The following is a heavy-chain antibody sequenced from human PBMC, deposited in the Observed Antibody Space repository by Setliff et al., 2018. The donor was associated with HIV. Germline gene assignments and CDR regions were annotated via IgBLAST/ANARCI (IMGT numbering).Heavy chain of an antibody. Sequence: PGGSLRLSCAASGFTFSSCSMNWVRQAPGKGLEWVGFISGNPYGGTTEYAASVKGRFTISRDDSKSIAYLQMNSLKTEDTAVYYCSRGELQFLEWSSSGDYYYYMDVWGKGTTVTVSS. CDR2: ISGNPYGGTT. CDR1: GFTFSSCS. J-gene: IGHJ6*03. CDR3: SRGELQFLEWSSSGDYYYYMDV. V-gene: IGHV3-49*04. D-gene: IGHD3-3*01.